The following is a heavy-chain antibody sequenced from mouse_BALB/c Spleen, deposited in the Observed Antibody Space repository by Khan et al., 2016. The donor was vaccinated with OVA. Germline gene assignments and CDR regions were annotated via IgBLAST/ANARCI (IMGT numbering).Heavy chain of an antibody. Sequence: QIQLVQSGPELKKPGETIKISCKASGYTFTNYGMNWVKQAPGKGLKWMGWIYTYTGEPTYADDFKGRFAFSLESSASTAYLQINNLTNEDTATYFCARGSSRAMDYWGQGTSVTVSS. CDR1: GYTFTNYG. V-gene: IGHV9-3-1*01. J-gene: IGHJ4*01. CDR2: IYTYTGEP. D-gene: IGHD1-1*01. CDR3: ARGSSRAMDY.